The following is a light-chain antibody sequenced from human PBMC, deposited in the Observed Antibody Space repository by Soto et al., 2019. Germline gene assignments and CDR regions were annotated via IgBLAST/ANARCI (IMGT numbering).Light chain of an antibody. J-gene: IGKJ5*01. CDR2: GAS. CDR1: QSVSRK. CDR3: QQYGSSPIT. Sequence: EFVLTPSPGTLSLSPGARATLSCRASQSVSRKLAWYQQKPGQAPRLLIYGASSRATGIPDRFSGSGSGTDFTLTISRLEPEDFAVYYCQQYGSSPITFGQGTRLEN. V-gene: IGKV3-20*01.